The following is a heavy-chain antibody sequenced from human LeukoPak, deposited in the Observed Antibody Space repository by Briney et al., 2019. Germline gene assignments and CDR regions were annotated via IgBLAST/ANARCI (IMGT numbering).Heavy chain of an antibody. J-gene: IGHJ4*02. Sequence: ASVKVSCKASGYTFTNYYMNWVGQAPGQGLEWMGIINPSGGSTSYAQKFQGRVTVTRDTSTSTVYMELSSLRSEDTAMYYCAREGEIGYDLSDYWGQGTLVTVSS. CDR2: INPSGGST. V-gene: IGHV1-46*01. CDR3: AREGEIGYDLSDY. D-gene: IGHD5-12*01. CDR1: GYTFTNYY.